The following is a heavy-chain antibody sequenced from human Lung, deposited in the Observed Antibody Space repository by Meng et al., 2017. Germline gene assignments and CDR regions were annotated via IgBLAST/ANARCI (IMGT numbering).Heavy chain of an antibody. CDR3: ARVEVGITSGDY. J-gene: IGHJ4*02. CDR2: ISAYNGNT. CDR1: GYTFTNYC. V-gene: IGHV1-18*01. Sequence: EVKQPWAFMTVSRKSSGYTFTNYCITCVRQAPGQGLEWMGWISAYNGNTNYAQTLQGRVTMTTDTSTSTAYMELGSLRSDDTAVYYCARVEVGITSGDYWGQGTLVTVSS. D-gene: IGHD1-26*01.